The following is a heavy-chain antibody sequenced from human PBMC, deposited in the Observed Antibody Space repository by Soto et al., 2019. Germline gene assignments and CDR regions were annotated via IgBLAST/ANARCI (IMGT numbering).Heavy chain of an antibody. CDR2: IYYSGST. Sequence: PSETLSLTCTVSGGSISSYYWSWIRQPPGKGLEWIGYIYYSGSTNYNPSLKSRVTISVDTSKNQFSLKLSSVTAADTAVYYCARERDWPGRYFDYWGQGTLVTVSS. CDR3: ARERDWPGRYFDY. D-gene: IGHD3-9*01. CDR1: GGSISSYY. V-gene: IGHV4-59*01. J-gene: IGHJ4*02.